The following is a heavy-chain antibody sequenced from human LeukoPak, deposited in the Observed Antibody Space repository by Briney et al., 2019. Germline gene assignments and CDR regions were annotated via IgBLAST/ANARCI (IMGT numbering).Heavy chain of an antibody. CDR3: ARDLYYYGSESYYGGWGYFDY. D-gene: IGHD3-10*01. CDR2: ISYDGSNK. J-gene: IGHJ4*02. CDR1: GFTFSSYA. V-gene: IGHV3-30-3*01. Sequence: GGSLRLSCAASGFTFSSYAMHWVRQAPGKGLEWVAVISYDGSNKYYADSVKGRFTISRDNSKNTLYLQMNSLRAEDTAVYYCARDLYYYGSESYYGGWGYFDYWGQGTLVTVSS.